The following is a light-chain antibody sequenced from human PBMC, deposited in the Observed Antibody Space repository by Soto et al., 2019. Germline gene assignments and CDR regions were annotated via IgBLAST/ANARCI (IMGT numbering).Light chain of an antibody. CDR2: KAS. J-gene: IGKJ1*01. V-gene: IGKV1-5*03. Sequence: DIQMTQSPSTLSASVGDGVTITCRASQRISSWLAWYQQKPGKAPKLLIYKASSLESGVPSRFSGSGSGTEFTLTISSLQPDDFATYYCQQYRGTFGQGTKVDIK. CDR3: QQYRGT. CDR1: QRISSW.